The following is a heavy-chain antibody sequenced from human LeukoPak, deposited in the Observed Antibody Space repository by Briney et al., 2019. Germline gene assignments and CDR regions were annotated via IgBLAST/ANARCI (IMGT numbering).Heavy chain of an antibody. D-gene: IGHD3-22*01. J-gene: IGHJ4*02. Sequence: PSGTLSLTCAVSGGSISSSNWWSWVRQPPGKGLEWIGEIYHSGSTNYNPSLKSRVTISVDKSKNQFSLKLSSVTAADTAVYYCARDSSGYLRYFDYWGQGTLVTVSS. CDR2: IYHSGST. CDR3: ARDSSGYLRYFDY. V-gene: IGHV4-4*02. CDR1: GGSISSSNW.